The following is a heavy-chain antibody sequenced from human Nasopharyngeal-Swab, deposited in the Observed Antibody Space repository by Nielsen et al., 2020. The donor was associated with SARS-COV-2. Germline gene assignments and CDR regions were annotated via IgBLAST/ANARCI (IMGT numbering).Heavy chain of an antibody. V-gene: IGHV4-4*02. Sequence: SETLSLTCAVSGGSISSSNWWSLVRQPPGTGLEWIGYIYYSGSTYYNPSLKSRVTISVDTSKNQFSLKLSSVTAADTAVYYCARLNGIAAAGTGWFDPWGQGTLVTVSS. CDR1: GGSISSSNW. CDR2: IYYSGST. D-gene: IGHD6-13*01. J-gene: IGHJ5*02. CDR3: ARLNGIAAAGTGWFDP.